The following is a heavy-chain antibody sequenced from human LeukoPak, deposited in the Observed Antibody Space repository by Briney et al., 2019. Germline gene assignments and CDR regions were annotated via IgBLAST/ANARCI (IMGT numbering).Heavy chain of an antibody. Sequence: ASVQVSRKASRYTFTRYYMHWVRQAPCPGRAGMGWMNPNSGGTNYAQKFQGRVTMTRDTSISTAYMELSSLISDDTAVYYCARDPRSRGGYEGYYFDYWGQGTLVTVSS. J-gene: IGHJ4*02. CDR3: ARDPRSRGGYEGYYFDY. D-gene: IGHD5-12*01. CDR2: MNPNSGGT. V-gene: IGHV1-2*02. CDR1: RYTFTRYY.